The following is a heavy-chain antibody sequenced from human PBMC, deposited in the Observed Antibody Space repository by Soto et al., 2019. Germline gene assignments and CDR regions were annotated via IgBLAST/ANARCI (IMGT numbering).Heavy chain of an antibody. CDR3: ARKTPYYSSGGNWFDP. J-gene: IGHJ5*02. Sequence: SETLSLTCTVSGGSISSGGYYWSWIRQHPGKGLEWIGYIYYSGSTYYNPSLKSRVTISVDTSKNQFSLKLSSVTAADTAVYYCARKTPYYSSGGNWFDPWGQGTLVTVSS. CDR2: IYYSGST. CDR1: GGSISSGGYY. V-gene: IGHV4-31*03. D-gene: IGHD6-19*01.